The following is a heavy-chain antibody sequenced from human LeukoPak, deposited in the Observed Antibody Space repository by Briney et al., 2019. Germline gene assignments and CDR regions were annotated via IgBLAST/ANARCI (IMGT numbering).Heavy chain of an antibody. Sequence: GGSLRLSCAASGFTFSSYSMNWVRQAPGKGLEWVSYISSSSSTIYYADSVKGRFTISRDNAKNSLYLQMNSLRAEDTAVYYCARELADSGSYWGIDYWGQGTLVTVSS. J-gene: IGHJ4*02. CDR3: ARELADSGSYWGIDY. CDR1: GFTFSSYS. D-gene: IGHD1-26*01. V-gene: IGHV3-48*04. CDR2: ISSSSSTI.